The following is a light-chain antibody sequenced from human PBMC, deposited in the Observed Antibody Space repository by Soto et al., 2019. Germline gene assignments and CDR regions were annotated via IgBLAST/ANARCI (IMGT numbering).Light chain of an antibody. Sequence: EIVLTQSPATLSLSPGERATLSCRASQSVSSYLAWYQQKPGQAPRLLLYDASGRATGIPARFSGSGSGTDFTLTISSLEPEDFAVYYCQQRSNWPTFGQGTKLEIK. CDR2: DAS. CDR3: QQRSNWPT. J-gene: IGKJ2*01. V-gene: IGKV3-11*01. CDR1: QSVSSY.